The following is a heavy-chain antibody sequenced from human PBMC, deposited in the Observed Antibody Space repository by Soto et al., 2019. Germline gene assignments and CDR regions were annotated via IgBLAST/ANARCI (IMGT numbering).Heavy chain of an antibody. CDR3: ARYKPRGIAAAGTTFEIFDY. D-gene: IGHD6-13*01. CDR2: IYYSGST. V-gene: IGHV4-31*03. CDR1: GGSISSGGYY. J-gene: IGHJ4*02. Sequence: SETLSLTCTVSGGSISSGGYYWSWIRQHPGKGLEWIGYIYYSGSTYYNPSLKGRVTISVYTAKNQFSLKLSSVTAADTAVYYCARYKPRGIAAAGTTFEIFDYWGQGTLVTVSS.